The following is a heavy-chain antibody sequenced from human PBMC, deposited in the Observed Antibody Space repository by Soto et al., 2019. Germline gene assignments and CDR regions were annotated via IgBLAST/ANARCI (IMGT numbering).Heavy chain of an antibody. D-gene: IGHD3-22*01. CDR2: MNPSTCDT. CDR3: ARAAPSGYVVDI. Sequence: QVPLVQSGPEVKKPGASVKVSCKASGYTLTSYDINWVRQAAGQGFEWVGWMNPSTCDTGYVQKFQGRVTMTSKASIGTTYMELSSLRSEDTAVYYCARAAPSGYVVDIWGQGTLVTVSS. CDR1: GYTLTSYD. J-gene: IGHJ4*02. V-gene: IGHV1-8*01.